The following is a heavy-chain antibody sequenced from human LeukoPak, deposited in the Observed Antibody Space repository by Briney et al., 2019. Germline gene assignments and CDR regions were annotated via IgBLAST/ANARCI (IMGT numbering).Heavy chain of an antibody. J-gene: IGHJ4*02. D-gene: IGHD2-15*01. CDR1: GFTFSSYA. CDR2: TSGSGGST. V-gene: IGHV3-23*01. CDR3: AKEGGRASAGFDY. Sequence: GGSLRLSCAASGFTFSSYAMSWVRQAPGKGLEWVSATSGSGGSTYYADSVKGRFTISRDNSKSTLYLQMNSLRAEDTAVYYCAKEGGRASAGFDYWGQGTQVTVSS.